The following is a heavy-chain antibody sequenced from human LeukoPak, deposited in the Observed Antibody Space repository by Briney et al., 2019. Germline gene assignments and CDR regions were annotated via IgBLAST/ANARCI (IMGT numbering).Heavy chain of an antibody. CDR3: AKDRGRWLTTGNPDY. CDR2: ISYDGSNK. CDR1: GFTFSSYA. J-gene: IGHJ4*02. V-gene: IGHV3-30-3*01. D-gene: IGHD5-24*01. Sequence: GRSLRLSCAASGFTFSSYAMHWVRQAPGKGLEWVAVISYDGSNKYYAGSVKGRFTISRDNSKNTLYLQMNSLRAEDTAVYYCAKDRGRWLTTGNPDYWGQGTLVTVSS.